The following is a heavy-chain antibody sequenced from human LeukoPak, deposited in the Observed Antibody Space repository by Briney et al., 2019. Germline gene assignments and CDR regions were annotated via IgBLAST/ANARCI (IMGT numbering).Heavy chain of an antibody. Sequence: GGSLRLSCAASGFTFSNNWMAWVRQAPGKGLEWVANIKQDGSEKYYADSVKGRFTIFSDNAKNSLYLQMSSLRGADTAVYHCAGWGYVSGWYYLDYWGQGTLVTVSS. CDR2: IKQDGSEK. CDR1: GFTFSNNW. V-gene: IGHV3-7*01. D-gene: IGHD6-19*01. J-gene: IGHJ4*02. CDR3: AGWGYVSGWYYLDY.